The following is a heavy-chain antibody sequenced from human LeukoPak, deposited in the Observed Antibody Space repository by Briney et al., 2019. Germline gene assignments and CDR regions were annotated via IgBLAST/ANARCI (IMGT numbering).Heavy chain of an antibody. CDR1: GYSFTSYW. CDR2: IYPGDSDT. CDR3: ARPVHGSGSYPH. J-gene: IGHJ4*02. D-gene: IGHD3-10*01. Sequence: GESLKFSCKGSGYSFTSYWIGWVRQMPVQGLEWMGNIYPGDSDTRYSPSFQGQVTISADKSISTAYLQWSSLKASDTAMYYCARPVHGSGSYPHWGQGTLVTVSS. V-gene: IGHV5-51*01.